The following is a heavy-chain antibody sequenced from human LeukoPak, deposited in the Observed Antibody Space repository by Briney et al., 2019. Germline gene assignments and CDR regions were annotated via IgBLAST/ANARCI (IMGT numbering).Heavy chain of an antibody. V-gene: IGHV4-39*01. CDR3: ARHYDTSRYYYSFDN. D-gene: IGHD3-22*01. J-gene: IGHJ4*02. CDR1: GGSISSNPYY. Sequence: PSETLSLTCTVSGGSISSNPYYWAWIRQSPGEGLEGIASLYYSASTYYNPSLSSRLTIFIDTPKNQFSLRLSSVTAADTAVYYCARHYDTSRYYYSFDNWGQGTLVTVSS. CDR2: LYYSAST.